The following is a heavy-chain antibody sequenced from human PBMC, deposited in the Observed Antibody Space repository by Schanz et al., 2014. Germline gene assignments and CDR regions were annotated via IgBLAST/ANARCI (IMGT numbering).Heavy chain of an antibody. V-gene: IGHV3-48*03. CDR1: GFTFSTYG. CDR3: VRIYSGYSGGYLDY. Sequence: VQLVESGGGVVQPGGSLRLSCAASGFTFSTYGMHWVRQAPGKGLEWLSYISRDGTTSYYADYVKGRFTISRDNAKNSLYLEMSSIRAEDTAVYYCVRIYSGYSGGYLDYWGQGTLVTVSS. D-gene: IGHD5-12*01. J-gene: IGHJ4*02. CDR2: ISRDGTTS.